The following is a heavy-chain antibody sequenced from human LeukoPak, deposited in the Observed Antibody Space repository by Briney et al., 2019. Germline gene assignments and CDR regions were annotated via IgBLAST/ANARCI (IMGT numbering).Heavy chain of an antibody. J-gene: IGHJ4*02. V-gene: IGHV3-23*01. CDR3: AKGIRSLAGIFDY. Sequence: GGSLRLSCATSGFTFSSYAMSWVRQAPGKGLEWVSGVSGNGVGTYYADSVKGRFTISRDNSKNTLYLQMNSLRAEDTAIYYCAKGIRSLAGIFDYWGQGTLVTASS. CDR2: VSGNGVGT. D-gene: IGHD6-19*01. CDR1: GFTFSSYA.